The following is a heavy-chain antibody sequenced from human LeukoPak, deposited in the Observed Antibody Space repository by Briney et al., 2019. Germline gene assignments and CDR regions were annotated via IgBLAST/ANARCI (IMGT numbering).Heavy chain of an antibody. CDR2: IYSGGST. CDR3: ARYSKSGSYSNYYYYYGMDV. J-gene: IGHJ6*02. V-gene: IGHV3-53*01. Sequence: GGSLRLSCAASGFTVSSNYMSWVRQAPGKGLEWVSVIYSGGSTYYADSVKGRFTISRDNSKNTLYLQMNSLRAEDTAVYYCARYSKSGSYSNYYYYYGMDVWGQGTTVTVSS. D-gene: IGHD1-26*01. CDR1: GFTVSSNY.